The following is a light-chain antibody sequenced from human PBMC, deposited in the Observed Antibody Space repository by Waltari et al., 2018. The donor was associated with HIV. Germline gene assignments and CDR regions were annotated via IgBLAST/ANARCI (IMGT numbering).Light chain of an antibody. J-gene: IGLJ3*02. CDR2: GNT. CDR3: QSYDSSLSAWV. Sequence: QSVLTQPLSLSGAPGQTVTISCTGTSSTIGADYHVHWYQQLPGTAPKLLIYGNTIRPSGVPDRFSGSKSGTSASLAITGLQADDEADYYCQSYDSSLSAWVFGGGTKLTVL. CDR1: SSTIGADYH. V-gene: IGLV1-40*01.